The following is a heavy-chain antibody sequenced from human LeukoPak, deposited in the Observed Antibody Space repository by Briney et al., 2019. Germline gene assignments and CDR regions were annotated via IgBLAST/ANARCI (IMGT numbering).Heavy chain of an antibody. CDR2: ISGSGCNT. V-gene: IGHV3-23*01. CDR3: AKAPTPVVAATLFHH. D-gene: IGHD2-15*01. Sequence: GGSLRLSCAASGFTFRSYTMSWVRQAPGKGREWVSVISGSGCNTYYADPVKGRFTISRDNSKNTLYMQMNSLRAEDTAVYYCAKAPTPVVAATLFHHWGQGTLVTVS. CDR1: GFTFRSYT. J-gene: IGHJ1*01.